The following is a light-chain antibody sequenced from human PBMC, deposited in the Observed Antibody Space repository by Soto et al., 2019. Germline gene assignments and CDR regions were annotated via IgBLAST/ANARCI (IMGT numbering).Light chain of an antibody. CDR2: LNSDGSH. V-gene: IGLV4-69*01. CDR3: QTSGTGPWV. CDR1: SGHSNYA. Sequence: QLVLTQSPSASASLGASVKLTCTLSSGHSNYAIAWHQQQPEKGPRYLMKLNSDGSHSKGDGIPDRFSGSSSGAERYLTISSLQSEDEADYYCQTSGTGPWVFGGGTKLTVL. J-gene: IGLJ3*02.